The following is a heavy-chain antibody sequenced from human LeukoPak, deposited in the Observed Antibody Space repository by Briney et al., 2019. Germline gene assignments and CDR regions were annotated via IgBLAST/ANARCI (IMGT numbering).Heavy chain of an antibody. J-gene: IGHJ1*01. Sequence: GGTLRLSCVASGFSLSSYSMNWVRQAPGKGLEWISFIHSSGGIIFYAESVKGRFTISRDNAKNSLYLQMNSLRADDTAVYYCATYSSLNRREFQFWGQGTLLTVSS. CDR2: IHSSGGII. CDR3: ATYSSLNRREFQF. D-gene: IGHD3-22*01. CDR1: GFSLSSYS. V-gene: IGHV3-48*04.